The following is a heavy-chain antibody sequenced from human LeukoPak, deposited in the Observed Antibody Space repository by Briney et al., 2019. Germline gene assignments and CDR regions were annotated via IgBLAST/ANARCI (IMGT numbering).Heavy chain of an antibody. Sequence: PGGSLRLSCAASGFIFSTYPMSWVRQAPGKGLEWVSAITGSGDNIYYADSVKGRFTISRDNSKNTLYLQMNSLRAEDTAVYYCARVKAAAGSGNWFDPWGQGTLVTVSS. CDR3: ARVKAAAGSGNWFDP. CDR2: ITGSGDNI. V-gene: IGHV3-23*01. CDR1: GFIFSTYP. D-gene: IGHD6-13*01. J-gene: IGHJ5*02.